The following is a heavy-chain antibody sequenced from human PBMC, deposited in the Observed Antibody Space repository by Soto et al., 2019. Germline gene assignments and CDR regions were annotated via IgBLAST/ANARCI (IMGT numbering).Heavy chain of an antibody. D-gene: IGHD2-8*01. J-gene: IGHJ4*02. CDR2: IGVGSGNR. Sequence: ASVKVSCKASGFTFTSSSVEGVRQARGQRPEWIGWIGVGSGNRHYAQKFQERVTITRDMSTNTAYMELRSLRSEDTAVYYCAALGVNFDHWGQGTLVTVSS. V-gene: IGHV1-58*01. CDR1: GFTFTSSS. CDR3: AALGVNFDH.